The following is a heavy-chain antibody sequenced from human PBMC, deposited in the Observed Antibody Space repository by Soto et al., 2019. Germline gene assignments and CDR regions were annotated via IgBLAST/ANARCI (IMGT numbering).Heavy chain of an antibody. J-gene: IGHJ4*02. Sequence: GSLRLSCVASGFTLSAYPMNWVRQAPGKGPEWVSYINNSSNIIYYADSVKGRFTISRDNAKNSLYLQMNSLRAEDTAVYYCAYSSTPFDYWGQGTLVTVSS. V-gene: IGHV3-48*01. CDR3: AYSSTPFDY. CDR1: GFTLSAYP. CDR2: INNSSNII. D-gene: IGHD6-13*01.